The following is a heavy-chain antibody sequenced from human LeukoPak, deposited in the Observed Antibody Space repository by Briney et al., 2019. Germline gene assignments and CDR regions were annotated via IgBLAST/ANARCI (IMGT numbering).Heavy chain of an antibody. CDR2: INHSGST. V-gene: IGHV4-34*01. Sequence: SETLSLTCAVYGRSFSGYYWSWIRQPPGKGLEWIGEINHSGSTNYNPSLKSRVTISVDTSKNQFSLKLSSVTAADTAVYYCARGNPQWLVRWMYNWFDPWGQGTLVTVSS. J-gene: IGHJ5*02. CDR3: ARGNPQWLVRWMYNWFDP. CDR1: GRSFSGYY. D-gene: IGHD6-19*01.